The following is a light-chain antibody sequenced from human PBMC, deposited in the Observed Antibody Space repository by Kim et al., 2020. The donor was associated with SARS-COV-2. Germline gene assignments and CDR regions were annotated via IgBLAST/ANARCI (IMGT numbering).Light chain of an antibody. V-gene: IGKV3D-20*01. Sequence: CPGEREPPSCEARQSVSERYLAWYQQRPGQAPRLLIYAATTRATGIPDRCSGSGSGTDFTLAISRLETEDSAVYYCQQYDNLPRTFGQGTKVDSK. J-gene: IGKJ1*01. CDR2: AAT. CDR1: QSVSERY. CDR3: QQYDNLPRT.